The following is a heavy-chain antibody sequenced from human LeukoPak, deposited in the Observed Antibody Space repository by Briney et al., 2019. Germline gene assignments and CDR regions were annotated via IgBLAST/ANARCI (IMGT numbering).Heavy chain of an antibody. D-gene: IGHD2-2*01. J-gene: IGHJ4*02. V-gene: IGHV3-74*01. CDR3: AREVISTPSYFDY. Sequence: PGGSLRLSCAASGFTFTAYWMHWVRQAPGKGLVWVSRVNQGGSDTAYAGSVKGRFTISRDNARNTLYLQMNNLRDDDTAVYYCAREVISTPSYFDYWGQGILVTVSS. CDR1: GFTFTAYW. CDR2: VNQGGSDT.